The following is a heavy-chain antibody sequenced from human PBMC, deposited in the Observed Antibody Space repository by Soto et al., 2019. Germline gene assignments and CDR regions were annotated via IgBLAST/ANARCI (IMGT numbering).Heavy chain of an antibody. J-gene: IGHJ4*02. CDR1: GSAFSSPE. D-gene: IGHD6-19*01. Sequence: GGSLRLSFAAFGSAFSSPEMTWFRQAPGKGQDWVAYIGPSSSPIYYAESVKGRFTISRDNSKNSLFLQISTLIADDTAVYYCVRDLYTRGWHAGLWGQGTLVTVS. V-gene: IGHV3-48*03. CDR2: IGPSSSPI. CDR3: VRDLYTRGWHAGL.